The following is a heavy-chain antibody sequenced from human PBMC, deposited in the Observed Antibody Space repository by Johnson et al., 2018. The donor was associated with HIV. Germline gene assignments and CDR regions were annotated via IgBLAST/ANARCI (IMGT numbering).Heavy chain of an antibody. Sequence: VQLVESGGGLVKPGGSLRLSCAASGFTFNNAWMTWVRQAPGKGLEWVGRIKSRTDGGTTDYAAPVTGRFTITRDDSKTTLDLQMNSLKTEDTAVYYCTTGWYSGYDLPNAFDIWGQGTMVTVSS. J-gene: IGHJ3*02. D-gene: IGHD5-12*01. CDR2: IKSRTDGGTT. V-gene: IGHV3-15*01. CDR3: TTGWYSGYDLPNAFDI. CDR1: GFTFNNAW.